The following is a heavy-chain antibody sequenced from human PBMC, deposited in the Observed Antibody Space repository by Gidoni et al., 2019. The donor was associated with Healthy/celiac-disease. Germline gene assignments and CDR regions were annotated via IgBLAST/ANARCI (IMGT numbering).Heavy chain of an antibody. Sequence: EVQLVESGGGLVKPGGSLRLSCAASGVTCRNSWMSWVRQAPGKGLEWVGRINSKTDGGTTDYAAHVKGRFTISRDDSKNTLYLQMNSLKTEDTAVYYCTSPTPSAAAGTNWFDPWGQGTLVTVSS. J-gene: IGHJ5*02. CDR3: TSPTPSAAAGTNWFDP. CDR2: INSKTDGGTT. V-gene: IGHV3-15*01. CDR1: GVTCRNSW. D-gene: IGHD6-13*01.